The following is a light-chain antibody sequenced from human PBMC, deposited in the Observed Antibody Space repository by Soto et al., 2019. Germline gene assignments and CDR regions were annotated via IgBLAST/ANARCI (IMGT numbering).Light chain of an antibody. J-gene: IGKJ5*01. CDR2: GAS. CDR3: QQYGTSPRT. V-gene: IGKV3-20*01. Sequence: IVLTQSPATLSLSPGERATLSCRASQSVTNNYLAWYQQKPGQAPRLLISGASSRATGIPDRFSGSGSGTDFTLTISRLEPEDFAVYICQQYGTSPRTFGQGTRLEIK. CDR1: QSVTNNY.